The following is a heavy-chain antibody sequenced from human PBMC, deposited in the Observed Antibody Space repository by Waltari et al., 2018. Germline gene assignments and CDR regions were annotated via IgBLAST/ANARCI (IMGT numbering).Heavy chain of an antibody. CDR2: IKQDGSQT. CDR1: GFSFSRSW. V-gene: IGHV3-7*01. Sequence: EVQLVESGGGLVQPGGSLTISCAASGFSFSRSWMSWVRQAPGKGLEWVANIKQDGSQTYYLDSVKGRFTISRDNARASAFLRMSSLRVEDTAVYYCARDTGYSGYDFDYWGQGTLVTVSS. CDR3: ARDTGYSGYDFDY. J-gene: IGHJ4*02. D-gene: IGHD5-12*01.